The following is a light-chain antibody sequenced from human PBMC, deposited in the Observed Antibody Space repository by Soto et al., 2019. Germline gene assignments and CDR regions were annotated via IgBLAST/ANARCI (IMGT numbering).Light chain of an antibody. CDR2: RNT. J-gene: IGLJ2*01. Sequence: QSVLTQPHSVSGTPGQGVTISCSGSSSNIGNNFVHWYQQLPGSAPRLLIYRNTQRPAGAPDRFSGSKSGTSASLAISGLRSEDEAHYYCASWDDSLSVVFGGGTKVTVL. CDR3: ASWDDSLSVV. CDR1: SSNIGNNF. V-gene: IGLV1-47*01.